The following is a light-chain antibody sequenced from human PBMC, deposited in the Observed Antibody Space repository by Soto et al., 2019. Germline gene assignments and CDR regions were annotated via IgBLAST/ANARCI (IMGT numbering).Light chain of an antibody. Sequence: QAVVTQEPSLAVSPGGTVTLTCGSSTGAVTSGHYPYWFQQKPGQAPRTLIYDTSNKHSWTPARFSGSLLGGKAALTLSGAQPEDEADYHCMLSYSTTRAGVFGGGTKLTVL. CDR2: DTS. CDR3: MLSYSTTRAGV. CDR1: TGAVTSGHY. V-gene: IGLV7-46*01. J-gene: IGLJ3*02.